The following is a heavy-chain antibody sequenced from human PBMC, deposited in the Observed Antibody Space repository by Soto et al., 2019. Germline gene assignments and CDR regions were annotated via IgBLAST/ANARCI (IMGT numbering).Heavy chain of an antibody. Sequence: QVQLVQSGAEVKKPGSSVKVSCKASGGTFSSYAISWVRQAPGQGLEWMGGIIPIFGTANYAQKFQGRVTITADESTSTAYMELSSLRSEDTAVYYCARSRYSSSPPGYYYYGMDVWGQGTTVTVSS. CDR2: IIPIFGTA. D-gene: IGHD6-19*01. CDR1: GGTFSSYA. J-gene: IGHJ6*02. V-gene: IGHV1-69*01. CDR3: ARSRYSSSPPGYYYYGMDV.